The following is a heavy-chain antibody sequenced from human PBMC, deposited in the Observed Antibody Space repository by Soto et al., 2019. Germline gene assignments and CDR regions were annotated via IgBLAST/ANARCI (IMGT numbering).Heavy chain of an antibody. Sequence: QVQLVQSGAEVKKPGASVKVSCKASGYTFTNYDINWVRQAPGQGLEWMGWISDSNGNTNYAQRVQGRVTMTTDTSTSTAYMELRSLRSDDTAVYYCARSQSGDYEGCGYWGQGTLVTVSS. J-gene: IGHJ4*02. CDR2: ISDSNGNT. CDR1: GYTFTNYD. V-gene: IGHV1-18*01. D-gene: IGHD4-17*01. CDR3: ARSQSGDYEGCGY.